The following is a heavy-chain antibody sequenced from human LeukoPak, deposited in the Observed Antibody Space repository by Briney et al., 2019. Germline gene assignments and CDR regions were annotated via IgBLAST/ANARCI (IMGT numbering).Heavy chain of an antibody. CDR2: INHSAST. CDR1: GGSFSGYY. D-gene: IGHD5-18*01. J-gene: IGHJ3*02. V-gene: IGHV4-34*01. Sequence: PSETLSLTCAVYGGSFSGYYWSWIRQPPGKGLEWIGEINHSASTNYNPSLKSRVTISVDTSKNQFSLKLNSVTAADTAVYYCARGAPKEIQLWLRLRGVAFDIWGQGTMVTVSS. CDR3: ARGAPKEIQLWLRLRGVAFDI.